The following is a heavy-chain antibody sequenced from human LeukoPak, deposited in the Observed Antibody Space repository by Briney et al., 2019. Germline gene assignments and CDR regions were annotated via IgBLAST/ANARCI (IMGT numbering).Heavy chain of an antibody. V-gene: IGHV4-30-4*01. CDR2: IYDSGST. CDR1: GGSISSGDYY. Sequence: YPSQTLSLTCTVSGGSISSGDYYWSWIRQPPGKGLEWIGYIYDSGSTNYNPSLKSRVSISVDTSKNQFSLKVNSVTAADTAVYYCTRRSVCCAGASSGWFDPWGQGTLVTVSS. CDR3: TRRSVCCAGASSGWFDP. J-gene: IGHJ5*02. D-gene: IGHD2-15*01.